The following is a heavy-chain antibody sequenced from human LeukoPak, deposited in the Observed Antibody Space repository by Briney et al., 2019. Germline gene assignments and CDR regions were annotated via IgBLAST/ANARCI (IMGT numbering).Heavy chain of an antibody. CDR1: GFTFSSNA. J-gene: IGHJ4*02. D-gene: IGHD1-26*01. CDR2: ISYDGSNK. CDR3: AREGGSSYFDY. Sequence: GGSLRLSCAASGFTFSSNAMHWVRQAPGKRLEWVAVISYDGSNKYYADSVKGRFTISRDNSKNTLYLQMNSLRAEDTAVYYCAREGGSSYFDYWGQEALVTVSS. V-gene: IGHV3-30-3*01.